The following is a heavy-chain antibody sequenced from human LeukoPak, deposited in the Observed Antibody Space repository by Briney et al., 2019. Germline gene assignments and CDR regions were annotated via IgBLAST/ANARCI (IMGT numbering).Heavy chain of an antibody. CDR3: ARQMTTLTMGRTFDK. J-gene: IGHJ3*02. CDR1: GDSFTGYY. V-gene: IGHV4-59*01. CDR2: VYYSGSET. D-gene: IGHD4-17*01. Sequence: SETLSLTCSVSGDSFTGYYWHWVRQPPGKGLEWIGYVYYSGSETDSNPSLKSRVTMSVDSSKNQFSLKLNSVSAADTAVYYCARQMTTLTMGRTFDKWGQGTTVIASS.